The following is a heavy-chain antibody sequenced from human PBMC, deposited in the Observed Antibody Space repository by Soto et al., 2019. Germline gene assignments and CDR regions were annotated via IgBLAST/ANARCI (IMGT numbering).Heavy chain of an antibody. CDR2: ISYDGSNK. J-gene: IGHJ1*01. D-gene: IGHD2-15*01. CDR1: GFTFSSYG. Sequence: QVQLVESGGGVVQPGRSLRLSCAASGFTFSSYGMHWVRQAPGKGLEWVAVISYDGSNKYYADSVKGRFTISGDNSKNTLYLQMNSLRAEDTAVYYCAKDRDIVVVVAALQHWGQGTLVTVSS. CDR3: AKDRDIVVVVAALQH. V-gene: IGHV3-30*18.